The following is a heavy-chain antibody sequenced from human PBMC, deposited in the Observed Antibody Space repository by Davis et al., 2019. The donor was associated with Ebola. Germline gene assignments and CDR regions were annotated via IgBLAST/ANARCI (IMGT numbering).Heavy chain of an antibody. V-gene: IGHV3-23*01. J-gene: IGHJ6*03. Sequence: PGGSLRLSCAASGSTFSSCAMTWVRQAPGKGLEWVSVLSTTGGDTYYRDSVKGRFTISRDNSKDTLYLQMNSLRAEDTAVYYCAKDYCTSTSCYNYMDVWGKGTTVIVSS. CDR2: LSTTGGDT. D-gene: IGHD2-2*02. CDR1: GSTFSSCA. CDR3: AKDYCTSTSCYNYMDV.